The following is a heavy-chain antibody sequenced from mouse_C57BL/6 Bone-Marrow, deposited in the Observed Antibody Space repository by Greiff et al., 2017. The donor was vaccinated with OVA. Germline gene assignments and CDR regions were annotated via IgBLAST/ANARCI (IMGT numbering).Heavy chain of an antibody. J-gene: IGHJ2*01. Sequence: VKLVESGAELVRPGASVKLSCKASGYTFTDYEMHCVKQTPVHGLEWIGDIDPETCGTAYNQKFKGKATLTADKSSSTAYMELRSLTSEDSAVYYCTRNGYDGDCFDYWGQGTTLTVSS. D-gene: IGHD2-2*01. V-gene: IGHV1-23*01. CDR3: TRNGYDGDCFDY. CDR1: GYTFTDYE. CDR2: IDPETCGT.